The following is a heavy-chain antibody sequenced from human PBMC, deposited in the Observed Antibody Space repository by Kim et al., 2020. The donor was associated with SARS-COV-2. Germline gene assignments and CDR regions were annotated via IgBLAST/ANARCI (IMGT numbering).Heavy chain of an antibody. J-gene: IGHJ4*02. CDR2: IKSDESST. CDR3: ARGRWELPT. D-gene: IGHD1-26*01. V-gene: IGHV3-74*01. CDR1: GFTFRNYW. Sequence: GGSLRLSCEASGFTFRNYWMHWVRQAPGKGLVWVSYIKSDESSTNYADSVKGRFTISRDNAKNTVYLQMNSLSAEDTAVYYCARGRWELPTWGQGTLVTVSS.